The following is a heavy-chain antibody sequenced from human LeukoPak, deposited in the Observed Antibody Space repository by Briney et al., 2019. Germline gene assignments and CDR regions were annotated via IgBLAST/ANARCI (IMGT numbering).Heavy chain of an antibody. J-gene: IGHJ3*02. D-gene: IGHD1-1*01. CDR2: ITSYSTYI. CDR3: AMLVGYGAFDI. V-gene: IGHV3-21*01. CDR1: GFTFSSYG. Sequence: GGSLRLSCAASGFTFSSYGMHWVRQAPGKGLEWVSYITSYSTYIYYADSVKGRFTISRDNAKNSLYLQMNSLRAEDTAVYYCAMLVGYGAFDIWGQGTMVTVSS.